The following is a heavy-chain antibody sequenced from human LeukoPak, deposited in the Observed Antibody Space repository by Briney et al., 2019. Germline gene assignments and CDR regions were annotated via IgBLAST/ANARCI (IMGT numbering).Heavy chain of an antibody. CDR2: IKQDGSEK. J-gene: IGHJ4*02. CDR1: GFTFSSYW. V-gene: IGHV3-7*01. CDR3: ARVSYSSGWDGGLYYFDY. D-gene: IGHD6-19*01. Sequence: PGGSLRLSCAASGFTFSSYWMSWVRQAPGKGLEWVANIKQDGSEKYYVDSVKGRFTISRDNAKNSLYLQMNSLRAEDTAVYFCARVSYSSGWDGGLYYFDYWGQGTLVTVSS.